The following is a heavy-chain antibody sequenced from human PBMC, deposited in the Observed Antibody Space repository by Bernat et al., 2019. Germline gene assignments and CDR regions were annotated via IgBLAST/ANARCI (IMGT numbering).Heavy chain of an antibody. J-gene: IGHJ4*02. CDR3: VSSSSWYSHNDY. D-gene: IGHD6-13*01. V-gene: IGHV4-39*01. Sequence: QLQLQESGPGLGKPSETLSLTCTVSGGSISSSSYYWGWIRQPPGKGLEWIGSIYYSGSTYYNPSLKSRVTISVDTSKNQFSLKLSSVTAADTAVYYCVSSSSWYSHNDYWGQGTLVTVSS. CDR1: GGSISSSSYY. CDR2: IYYSGST.